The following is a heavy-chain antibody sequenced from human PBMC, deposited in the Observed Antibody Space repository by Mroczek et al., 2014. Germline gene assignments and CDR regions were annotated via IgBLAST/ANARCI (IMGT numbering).Heavy chain of an antibody. CDR1: GGSISSYY. Sequence: QVQLQQSGPGLVKPSETLSLTCTVSGGSISSYYWSWIRQPVGKGLEWIGRIYTSGSTNYNPSLKSRVTMSVDTSKNQFSLKLSSVTAADTAVYYCARDMRYCSSTSCLDAFDIWGQGTMVTVSS. V-gene: IGHV4-4*07. D-gene: IGHD2-2*01. CDR3: ARDMRYCSSTSCLDAFDI. CDR2: IYTSGST. J-gene: IGHJ3*02.